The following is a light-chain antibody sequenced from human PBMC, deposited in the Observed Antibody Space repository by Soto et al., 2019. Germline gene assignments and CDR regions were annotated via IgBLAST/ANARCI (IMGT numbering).Light chain of an antibody. J-gene: IGLJ1*01. CDR1: SSDVGAYNY. V-gene: IGLV2-14*01. CDR3: SSLTSSTTYF. Sequence: QSALTQPASVSGSPGQSITISCTGTSSDVGAYNYVSWFQQHPGKAPKLMIYGVTNRPSGVSSRFSGSKSGNTASLTISGLQAEDEADYYCSSLTSSTTYFFGTGTKLTVL. CDR2: GVT.